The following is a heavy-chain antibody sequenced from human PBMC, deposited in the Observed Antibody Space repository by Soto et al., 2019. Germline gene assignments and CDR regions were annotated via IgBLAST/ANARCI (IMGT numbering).Heavy chain of an antibody. Sequence: QVQLQQWGAGLLKPSETLSLTCAVYGGSFSGYYWSWIRRPPGKGLEWIGEINHSGSTNYNPSLKSRVTISVDTSKNQFSLKLSSVTAADTAVYYCARRGYNIVVVVAAPIQGFDYWGQGTLVTVSS. CDR2: INHSGST. J-gene: IGHJ4*02. CDR1: GGSFSGYY. V-gene: IGHV4-34*01. D-gene: IGHD2-15*01. CDR3: ARRGYNIVVVVAAPIQGFDY.